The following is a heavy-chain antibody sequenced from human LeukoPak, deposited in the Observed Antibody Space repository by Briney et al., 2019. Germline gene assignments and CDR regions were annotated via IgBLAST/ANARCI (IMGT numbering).Heavy chain of an antibody. V-gene: IGHV1-18*01. J-gene: IGHJ4*02. CDR1: GYTFTSYG. D-gene: IGHD3-22*01. CDR3: ARVIFGDYYYDSSGYPDY. CDR2: ISAYNGNK. Sequence: ASVKVSCKASGYTFTSYGISWVRQAPGQGLEWMGWISAYNGNKNYAQKLQGRVTMTTDTSTSTAYMELRSLRSDDTAVYYCARVIFGDYYYDSSGYPDYWGQGTLVTVSS.